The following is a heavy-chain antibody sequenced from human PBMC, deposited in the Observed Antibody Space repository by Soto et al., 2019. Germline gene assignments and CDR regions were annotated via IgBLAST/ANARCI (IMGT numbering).Heavy chain of an antibody. Sequence: GASVKVSCKVSGYTLTELSMHWVRQAPGKGLEWMGGFDPEDGETIYAQKFQGRVTMTEDTSTDTAYMELSSLRSEDTAVYYCATVYSLRYNHYFDYWGQGTLVTVSS. CDR2: FDPEDGET. CDR1: GYTLTELS. D-gene: IGHD1-1*01. CDR3: ATVYSLRYNHYFDY. J-gene: IGHJ4*02. V-gene: IGHV1-24*01.